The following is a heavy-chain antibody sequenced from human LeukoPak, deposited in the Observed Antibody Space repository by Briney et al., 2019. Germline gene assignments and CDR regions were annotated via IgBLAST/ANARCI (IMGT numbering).Heavy chain of an antibody. CDR3: ARGPGGWLQYYFDY. CDR1: GGSFSGYY. J-gene: IGHJ4*02. CDR2: INHSGST. Sequence: SETLSLTCAVYGGSFSGYYWSWIRQPPGKGLERIGEINHSGSTNYNPSLKSRVTISVDTSKNQFSLELSSVTAADTAVYYCARGPGGWLQYYFDYWGQGTLVTVSS. V-gene: IGHV4-34*01. D-gene: IGHD5-24*01.